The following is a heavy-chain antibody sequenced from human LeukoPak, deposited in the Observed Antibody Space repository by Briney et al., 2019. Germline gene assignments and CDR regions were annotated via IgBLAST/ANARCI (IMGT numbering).Heavy chain of an antibody. D-gene: IGHD5-12*01. V-gene: IGHV3-23*01. Sequence: GGSLRLSCAASGFTFSSYAMSWVRQAPGKGLEWVSDISGSGGSTDYADSVKGRFTISRDNSKNTLYLQMNSLRAEDTAVYYCARNENSGWGYFDYWGQGTLVTVSS. CDR1: GFTFSSYA. CDR3: ARNENSGWGYFDY. CDR2: ISGSGGST. J-gene: IGHJ4*02.